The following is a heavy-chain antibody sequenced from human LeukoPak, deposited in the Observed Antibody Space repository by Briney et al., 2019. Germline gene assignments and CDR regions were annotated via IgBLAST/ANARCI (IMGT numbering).Heavy chain of an antibody. V-gene: IGHV1-18*01. J-gene: IGHJ4*02. D-gene: IGHD1-26*01. CDR2: ISAKNGNI. Sequence: ASVKVSCKASGYTFSNYGMSWVRQAPGQGLEWMGWISAKNGNIDYAQKFEGRLTMTADRSTSPAYMELRSLRSDDTAVYYCARRIVGGHLGDYWGQGTLVTVSS. CDR1: GYTFSNYG. CDR3: ARRIVGGHLGDY.